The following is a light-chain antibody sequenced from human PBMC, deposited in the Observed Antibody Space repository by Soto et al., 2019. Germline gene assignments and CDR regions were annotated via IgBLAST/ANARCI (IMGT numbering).Light chain of an antibody. J-gene: IGKJ1*01. Sequence: DIVMTQSPDSLAVSLGERATINCKSSQSVLYSSNKKKYLAWYQQKPGQPPKLLIYWASTRESGVPDRFSGSGSGTDFTLTISSLQAEDVAVYNCQQYYSTPRTFGQGTKVEIK. V-gene: IGKV4-1*01. CDR2: WAS. CDR1: QSVLYSSNKKKY. CDR3: QQYYSTPRT.